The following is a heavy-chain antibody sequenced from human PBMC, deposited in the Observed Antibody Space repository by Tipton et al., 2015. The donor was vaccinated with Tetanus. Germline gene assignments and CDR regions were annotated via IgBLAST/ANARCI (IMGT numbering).Heavy chain of an antibody. J-gene: IGHJ4*02. D-gene: IGHD6-19*01. CDR3: ARLVRQWLVPGDY. CDR2: NSGYNGNT. Sequence: QSGPEVKKPGSSVKVSCKASGGTFTNYALSWVRQAPGQGLEWMGWNSGYNGNTNYAQKLQGRVTMTTDTSTNTAYMELRSLRSSDTAVYYCARLVRQWLVPGDYWGQGTLVTVSS. CDR1: GGTFTNYA. V-gene: IGHV1-18*01.